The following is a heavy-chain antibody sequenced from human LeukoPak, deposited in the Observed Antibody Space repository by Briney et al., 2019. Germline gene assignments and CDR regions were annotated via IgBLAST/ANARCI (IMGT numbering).Heavy chain of an antibody. J-gene: IGHJ5*02. D-gene: IGHD6-19*01. CDR2: INHSGST. CDR3: ARTDSSGWYVWFGP. CDR1: GGSFSGYY. V-gene: IGHV4-34*01. Sequence: NASETLSLTCAVYGGSFSGYYWSWIRQPPGKGLEWIGEINHSGSTNYNPSLKSRVTISVDTSKNQFSLKLSSVTAADTAVYYCARTDSSGWYVWFGPWGQGTLVTVSS.